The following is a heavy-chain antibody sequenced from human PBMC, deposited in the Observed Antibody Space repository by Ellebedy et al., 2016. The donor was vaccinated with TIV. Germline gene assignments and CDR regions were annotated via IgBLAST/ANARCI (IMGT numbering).Heavy chain of an antibody. Sequence: MPSETLSLTCTVPGGSISSSSYYWSWIRQPPGKGLEWIGEINHSGSTNYNPSLKSRVTISVDTSKNQFSLKLSSVTAADTAVYYCARGGSGSYFYWGQGTLVTVSS. D-gene: IGHD3-10*01. J-gene: IGHJ4*02. CDR2: INHSGST. CDR3: ARGGSGSYFY. V-gene: IGHV4-39*07. CDR1: GGSISSSSYY.